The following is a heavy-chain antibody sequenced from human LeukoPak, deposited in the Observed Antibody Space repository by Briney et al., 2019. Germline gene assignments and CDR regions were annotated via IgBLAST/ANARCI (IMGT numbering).Heavy chain of an antibody. J-gene: IGHJ4*02. CDR2: INHSGST. CDR1: GGSFSGYY. CDR3: ARRRPSPARVDY. D-gene: IGHD6-25*01. Sequence: SETLSLTCAVYGGSFSGYYWSWIRQPPGKGLEWIGEINHSGSTNYNPSLKSRVTISVDTSKNQFSLKLSSVTAADTAVYYCARRRPSPARVDYWGQGTLVTVSS. V-gene: IGHV4-34*01.